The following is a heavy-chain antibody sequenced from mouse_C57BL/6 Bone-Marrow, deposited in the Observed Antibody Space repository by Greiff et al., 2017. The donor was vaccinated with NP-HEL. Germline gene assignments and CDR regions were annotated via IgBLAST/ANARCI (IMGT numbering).Heavy chain of an antibody. V-gene: IGHV5-6*02. J-gene: IGHJ4*01. CDR2: ISSGGSYT. Sequence: EVKLMESGGDLVKPGGSLKLSCAASGFTFSSYGMSWVRQTPDKRLEWVATISSGGSYTYYPDSVKGRFTITRDNAKNTLYLQMSSLKSDETAMYYRARRGGVTAQATYAMDYWGQGTSVTVSS. D-gene: IGHD3-2*02. CDR1: GFTFSSYG. CDR3: ARRGGVTAQATYAMDY.